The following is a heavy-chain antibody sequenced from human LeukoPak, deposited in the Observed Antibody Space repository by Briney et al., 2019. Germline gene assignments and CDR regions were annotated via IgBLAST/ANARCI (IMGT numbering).Heavy chain of an antibody. CDR3: AKKAQYDGHYPLDY. CDR2: TSDRGDYT. Sequence: GGSLRLSCAASGFTFSSYSMSWVRQAPGKGLEWVSGTSDRGDYTYYADSVKGRFTISRDTSKNTLYLQMNSLRAEDTALYFCAKKAQYDGHYPLDYWGQGTLVTVSS. V-gene: IGHV3-23*01. J-gene: IGHJ4*02. D-gene: IGHD4/OR15-4a*01. CDR1: GFTFSSYS.